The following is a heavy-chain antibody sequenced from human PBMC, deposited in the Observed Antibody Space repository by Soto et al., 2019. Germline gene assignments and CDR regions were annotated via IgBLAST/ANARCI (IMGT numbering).Heavy chain of an antibody. V-gene: IGHV4-4*02. CDR2: IYHSGST. CDR1: GDSISSSNW. CDR3: GILDMITFGGVIGPNDAFDS. J-gene: IGHJ3*02. D-gene: IGHD3-16*02. Sequence: SETLSLTCAVSGDSISSSNWWSWVRQPPGKGLEWIGEIYHSGSTNYNPSLKSRVTISVDKSKNQFSLNLNSVTAADTAVYYCGILDMITFGGVIGPNDAFDSWGQGKMVTVSS.